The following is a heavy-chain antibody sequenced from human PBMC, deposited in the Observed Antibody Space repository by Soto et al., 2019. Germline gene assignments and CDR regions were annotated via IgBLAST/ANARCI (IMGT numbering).Heavy chain of an antibody. Sequence: EVQLLESGGDLVQPGGSLRLSCAASGFSFSNYAMSWVRQAPGKGLEWVSIISGSGGSTDYADSVKGRFTISRDNSKNTLYLQMNSLRAEDTAVYYCTLHRTTVYIVYFDYWGQGTLVTVSS. CDR1: GFSFSNYA. J-gene: IGHJ4*02. CDR3: TLHRTTVYIVYFDY. V-gene: IGHV3-23*01. D-gene: IGHD4-17*01. CDR2: ISGSGGST.